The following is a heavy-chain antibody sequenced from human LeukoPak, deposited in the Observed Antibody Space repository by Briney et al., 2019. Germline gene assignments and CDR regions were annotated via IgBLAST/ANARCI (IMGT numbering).Heavy chain of an antibody. CDR2: IWYDGSNK. Sequence: GGSLRLSCAASGFTFSSYGMHWVRQAPGKGLEWVAVIWYDGSNKYYADSVKGRFTISRDNSKNTLYLQMNSLRAEDTAVYYCAKQCGGSDWFDAFDIWGQGTMVTVSS. J-gene: IGHJ3*02. CDR1: GFTFSSYG. D-gene: IGHD6-19*01. CDR3: AKQCGGSDWFDAFDI. V-gene: IGHV3-30*02.